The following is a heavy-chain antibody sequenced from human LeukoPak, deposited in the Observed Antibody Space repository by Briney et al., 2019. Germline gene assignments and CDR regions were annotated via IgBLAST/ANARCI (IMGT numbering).Heavy chain of an antibody. Sequence: SETLSLTCAVSGGSFSGYYWSWIRQPPGKGLEWIGEINHSGGTNYNPSLKSRVTISVDTSKNQFSLKLSSVTAADTAVYYCARAMSQSRYFDYWGQGTLVTVSS. J-gene: IGHJ4*02. D-gene: IGHD5/OR15-5a*01. CDR1: GGSFSGYY. CDR3: ARAMSQSRYFDY. V-gene: IGHV4-34*01. CDR2: INHSGGT.